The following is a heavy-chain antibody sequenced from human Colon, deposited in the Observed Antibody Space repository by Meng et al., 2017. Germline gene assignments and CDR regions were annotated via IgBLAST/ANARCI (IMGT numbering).Heavy chain of an antibody. CDR3: ARNPVIPDARTFDF. V-gene: IGHV4-30-4*01. J-gene: IGHJ4*02. CDR1: GGSINSADYY. D-gene: IGHD2-2*01. CDR2: IHSSGNT. Sequence: QVQLQESGPGVVKPSQTLSLTCTIAGGSINSADYYWNWILQSPGKGLEWLGYIHSSGNTYYTPSLKSRLTMSLDTSKNQFSLRLTSVTTADTAVYYCARNPVIPDARTFDFWGQGALVTVSS.